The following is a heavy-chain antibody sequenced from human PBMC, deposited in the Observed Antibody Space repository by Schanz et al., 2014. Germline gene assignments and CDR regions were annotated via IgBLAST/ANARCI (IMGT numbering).Heavy chain of an antibody. Sequence: QVHLMESGGGVVQPGRSLRLSCAASGFTFSGNAMHWVRQAPGKGLEWVAVVSDDGNKKYYADSVKGRFTISRDNAKNTLYLQMNSLRAEDTAVYYCAKSDAFDIWGQGTLVTVSS. CDR1: GFTFSGNA. J-gene: IGHJ3*02. CDR2: VSDDGNKK. V-gene: IGHV3-30*18. CDR3: AKSDAFDI.